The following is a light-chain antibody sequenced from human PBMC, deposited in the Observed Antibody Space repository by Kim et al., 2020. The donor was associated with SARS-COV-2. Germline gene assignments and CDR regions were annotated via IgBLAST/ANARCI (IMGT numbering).Light chain of an antibody. J-gene: IGKJ1*01. CDR3: LQDYNYPWT. Sequence: SVGDRITITCRASQAIRSDLGWFQQKPGKAPKLLIYAASSLQTGVPSRFSGSGSGTDFTLTISSLQPEDFATYYCLQDYNYPWTFGQGTKVDIK. V-gene: IGKV1-6*01. CDR1: QAIRSD. CDR2: AAS.